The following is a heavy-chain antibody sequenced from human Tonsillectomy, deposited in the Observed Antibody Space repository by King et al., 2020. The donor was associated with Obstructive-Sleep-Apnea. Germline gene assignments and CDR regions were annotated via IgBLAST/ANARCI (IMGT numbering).Heavy chain of an antibody. J-gene: IGHJ5*02. D-gene: IGHD2-2*02. CDR1: GGSISSYS. V-gene: IGHV4-4*07. CDR3: ARDLCSSTSCYREDWFDP. Sequence: VQLQESGPGLVKPSETLSLTCTVSGGSISSYSWSWIRQPAGKGLEWIWRIYTSGSTNYNPSLKSRVTMSVDTSKNQFSLKLSSVTAADTAVYYCARDLCSSTSCYREDWFDPWGQGTLVTVSS. CDR2: IYTSGST.